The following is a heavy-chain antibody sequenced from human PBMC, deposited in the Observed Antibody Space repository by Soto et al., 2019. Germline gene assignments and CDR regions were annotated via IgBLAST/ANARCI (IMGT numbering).Heavy chain of an antibody. CDR2: IKQDGREI. CDR1: GFTFSSYW. Sequence: SGGSLRLSCAASGFTFSSYWMSWVRQAPGKGLEWVANIKQDGREIYYVDSVKGRFTISGDNTKNSLYLQMNSLGAEDTAVYYCASTLWYGPDFDYWCQGTLVTVSS. J-gene: IGHJ4*02. D-gene: IGHD2-15*01. V-gene: IGHV3-7*01. CDR3: ASTLWYGPDFDY.